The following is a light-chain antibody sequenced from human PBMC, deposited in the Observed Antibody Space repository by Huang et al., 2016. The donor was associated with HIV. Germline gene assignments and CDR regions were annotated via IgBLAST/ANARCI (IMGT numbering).Light chain of an antibody. CDR3: QQSFSTLIS. CDR1: QAISTY. J-gene: IGKJ5*01. V-gene: IGKV1-39*01. Sequence: IQLTQSPTSLSASVGDRVTITCRASQAISTYLNWFQQKPGGAPKLLIYSASTLHTSVPSRFAGSGSGTEFTLTIRGMQLDDFATYYCQQSFSTLISFGQGTQLEIK. CDR2: SAS.